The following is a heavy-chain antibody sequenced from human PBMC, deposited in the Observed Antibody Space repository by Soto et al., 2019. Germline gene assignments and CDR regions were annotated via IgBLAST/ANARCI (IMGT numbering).Heavy chain of an antibody. CDR2: IWYDGSNK. J-gene: IGHJ4*02. CDR1: GFTFSSYG. CDR3: AGSSSWPWGYFDY. Sequence: QVQLVESGGGVVQPGRSLRLSCAASGFTFSSYGMQWVRQAPGKGLEWVAVIWYDGSNKYYADSVKGRFTISRDNSKNTLYLQMNSLRAEDTAVYYCAGSSSWPWGYFDYWGQGTLVTVSS. D-gene: IGHD6-13*01. V-gene: IGHV3-33*01.